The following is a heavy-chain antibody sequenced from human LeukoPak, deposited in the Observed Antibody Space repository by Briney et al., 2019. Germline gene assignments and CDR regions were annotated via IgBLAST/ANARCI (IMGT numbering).Heavy chain of an antibody. V-gene: IGHV3-23*01. D-gene: IGHD2-15*01. Sequence: GGSLRLSCAASGFTFSSYAMSWVRQAPGKGLEWVSAISNNGGYTYYADSVQGRFTVSRDNSKSTLCLQMNSLRAEDTAVYYCAKQLGYCSDGSCYFPYWGQGTLVTVSS. J-gene: IGHJ4*02. CDR3: AKQLGYCSDGSCYFPY. CDR1: GFTFSSYA. CDR2: ISNNGGYT.